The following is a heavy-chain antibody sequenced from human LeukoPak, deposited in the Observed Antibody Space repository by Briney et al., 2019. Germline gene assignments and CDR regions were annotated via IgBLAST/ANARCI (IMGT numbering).Heavy chain of an antibody. CDR2: IIPIFGTA. CDR3: ARAPEYGDYLDA. Sequence: GASVKVSCKASGGTFSSYAISWVRQAPGQGLEWMGRIIPIFGTANYAQKFQGRVTITTDESTSTAYMELSSLRSEDTAVYYCARAPEYGDYLDAWGKGTTVTVSS. J-gene: IGHJ6*03. D-gene: IGHD4-17*01. CDR1: GGTFSSYA. V-gene: IGHV1-69*05.